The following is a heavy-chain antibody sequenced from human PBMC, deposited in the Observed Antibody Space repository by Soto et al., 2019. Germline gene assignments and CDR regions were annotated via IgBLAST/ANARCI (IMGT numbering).Heavy chain of an antibody. CDR1: GASISDYY. V-gene: IGHV4-59*08. CDR2: IYYSGST. CDR3: ARHPTIFGLLRGGYFDS. Sequence: SETLSLTCTVSGASISDYYWSWIRQSPGKGLEWIGYIYYSGSTNYNPSLKSRVTISADTSKNQLSLKLSSVTAADTALYYCARHPTIFGLLRGGYFDSWGQGTLVTVSS. J-gene: IGHJ4*02. D-gene: IGHD3-3*01.